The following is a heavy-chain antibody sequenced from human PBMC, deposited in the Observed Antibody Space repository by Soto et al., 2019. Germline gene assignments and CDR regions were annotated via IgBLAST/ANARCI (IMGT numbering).Heavy chain of an antibody. CDR3: ARALTYYYDIDY. D-gene: IGHD3-22*01. J-gene: IGHJ4*02. V-gene: IGHV3-74*01. Sequence: GGSLRLSWAASGFTFSSYWMHWVRQAPGKGLVWVSRINSDGSRTTYADSVKGRFTISRDNAKNMLHLQMNSLRAEDTAVYYCARALTYYYDIDYWGQGTLVTVS. CDR1: GFTFSSYW. CDR2: INSDGSRT.